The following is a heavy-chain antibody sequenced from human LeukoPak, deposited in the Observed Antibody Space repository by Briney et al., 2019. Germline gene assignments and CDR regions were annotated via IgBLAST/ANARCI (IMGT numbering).Heavy chain of an antibody. CDR3: ARGSTPSYYYDSSGHFDY. Sequence: ASVKVSCKASGYTLTSYAMNWVRQAPGQGLEWMGVINPSGGTTNYAQKFQGRVTMTRDTSTSTVYMELSSLRSEDTAVYYCARGSTPSYYYDSSGHFDYWGQGTLVTVSS. J-gene: IGHJ4*02. D-gene: IGHD3-22*01. V-gene: IGHV1-46*01. CDR2: INPSGGTT. CDR1: GYTLTSYA.